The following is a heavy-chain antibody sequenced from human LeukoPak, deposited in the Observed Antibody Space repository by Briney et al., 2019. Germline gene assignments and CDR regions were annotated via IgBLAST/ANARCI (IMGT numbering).Heavy chain of an antibody. CDR3: AMPVGFGDQTPAY. J-gene: IGHJ4*02. CDR2: ISSSSSYI. D-gene: IGHD3-10*01. CDR1: GFTFSSYS. V-gene: IGHV3-21*04. Sequence: GGSLRLSCAASGFTFSSYSMNWVRQAPGKGLEWVSSISSSSSYIYYADSVKGRFTISRDNAKNSLYLQMNSLRAEDTALYYCAMPVGFGDQTPAYWGQGTLVTVSS.